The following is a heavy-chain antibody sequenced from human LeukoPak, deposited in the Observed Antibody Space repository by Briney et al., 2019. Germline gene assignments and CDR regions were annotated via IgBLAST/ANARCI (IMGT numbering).Heavy chain of an antibody. CDR2: ISYDGSNK. D-gene: IGHD5-12*01. Sequence: PGGSLRLSCAASGFTFSSYAMHWVRQAPGKGLEWVAVISYDGSNKYYADSVKGRVTISRDNSKNTLYLQMNSLRAEDTAVYYCASVVAVYYFDYWGQGTLVTVSS. CDR3: ASVVAVYYFDY. V-gene: IGHV3-30-3*01. J-gene: IGHJ4*02. CDR1: GFTFSSYA.